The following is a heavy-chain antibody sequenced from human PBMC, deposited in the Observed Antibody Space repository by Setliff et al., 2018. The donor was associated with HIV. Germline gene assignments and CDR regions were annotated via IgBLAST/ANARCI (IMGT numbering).Heavy chain of an antibody. CDR2: MNPKSGNT. CDR1: GYTFTNSD. V-gene: IGHV1-8*02. D-gene: IGHD3-3*01. Sequence: RASVKVSCKASGYTFTNSDINWVRQAPGQGLEWMGWMNPKSGNTGYAQKFQGRVTMTSNTFIGTAYMELNSLTSDDTAVYYCARGHLDYDYWEDILGNWFDPWVPETLLVTVSS. CDR3: ARGHLDYDYWEDILGNWFDP. J-gene: IGHJ5*02.